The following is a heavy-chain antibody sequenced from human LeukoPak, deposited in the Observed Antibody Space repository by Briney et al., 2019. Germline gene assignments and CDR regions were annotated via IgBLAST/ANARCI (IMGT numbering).Heavy chain of an antibody. CDR1: GYTFTDYY. J-gene: IGHJ3*02. V-gene: IGHV1-2*02. CDR3: ARDRLRGYSYGYDAFDI. CDR2: MNPNNGAT. D-gene: IGHD5-18*01. Sequence: ASMKVSCKASGYTFTDYYIHWVRQAPRQGLEWMGLMNPNNGATDYSQKFQGRVTMTRDTSISTAYMELSRLRSDDTAVYYCARDRLRGYSYGYDAFDIWGQGTMVTVSS.